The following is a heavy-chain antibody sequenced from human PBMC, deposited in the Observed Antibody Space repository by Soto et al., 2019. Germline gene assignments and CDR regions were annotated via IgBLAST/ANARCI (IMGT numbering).Heavy chain of an antibody. Sequence: ASVKVSCKVSGYTLTELSMHWVRQAPGKGLEWMGGFDPEDGETIYAQKFQGRVTMTEDTSTDTAYMELSSLRSEDTAVYYCATPAWGYSSSWGYFDYWGQGTLVTVSS. J-gene: IGHJ4*02. V-gene: IGHV1-24*01. D-gene: IGHD6-13*01. CDR2: FDPEDGET. CDR1: GYTLTELS. CDR3: ATPAWGYSSSWGYFDY.